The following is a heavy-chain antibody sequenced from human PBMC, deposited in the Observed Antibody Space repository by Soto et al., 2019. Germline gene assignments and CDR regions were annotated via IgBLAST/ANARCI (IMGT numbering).Heavy chain of an antibody. J-gene: IGHJ6*02. Sequence: PSETLSLTCTVSGGSINYSYRTWIRQPPGKGLEWIGYISYTGSANYNASPKSRLTISVDTSKNQFSLKLSSVTAADTALYYCAIVSYGDYYYGMDVCGQGTTVTVSS. CDR2: ISYTGSA. CDR3: AIVSYGDYYYGMDV. CDR1: GGSINYSY. V-gene: IGHV4-59*01. D-gene: IGHD1-26*01.